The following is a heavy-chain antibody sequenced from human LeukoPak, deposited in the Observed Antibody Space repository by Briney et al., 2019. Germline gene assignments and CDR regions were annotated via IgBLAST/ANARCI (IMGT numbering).Heavy chain of an antibody. CDR3: ARDVGYYDILTGPND. D-gene: IGHD3-9*01. J-gene: IGHJ4*02. CDR1: GFTFSSYG. V-gene: IGHV3-33*01. Sequence: GGSLRLSCAASGFTFSSYGMHWVRQAPGKGLEWVAVIWYDGSNKYYADSVKGRFTISRDNSKNTLYLQMNSLRAEDTAVYYCARDVGYYDILTGPNDWGQGTLVTVSS. CDR2: IWYDGSNK.